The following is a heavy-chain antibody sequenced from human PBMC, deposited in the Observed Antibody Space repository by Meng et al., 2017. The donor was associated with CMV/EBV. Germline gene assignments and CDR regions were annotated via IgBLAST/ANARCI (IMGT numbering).Heavy chain of an antibody. CDR2: ISSSSSYI. CDR3: ARAPIRERVTGYAFDN. CDR1: GFTFSSYS. V-gene: IGHV3-21*01. Sequence: GGSLRLSCAASGFTFSSYSMNWVRQAPGKGLEWVSSISSSSSYIYYADSVKGRFTITRDNAKNSLYLQMNSLRAEDTAVYYCARAPIRERVTGYAFDNWGQGTMVTVSS. D-gene: IGHD3-9*01. J-gene: IGHJ3*02.